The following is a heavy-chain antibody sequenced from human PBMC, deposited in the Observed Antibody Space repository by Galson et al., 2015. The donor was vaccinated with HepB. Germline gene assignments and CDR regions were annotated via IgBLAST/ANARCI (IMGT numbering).Heavy chain of an antibody. CDR1: GYTFTSYA. Sequence: SVKVSCKASGYTFTSYAMHWVRQAPGQRLEWMGWINAGNGNTKYSQKLQGRVTITRDTSASTDYMELSSLRSEDTAVYYCARGGAYYYYGMDVWGQGTTVTVFS. D-gene: IGHD1-26*01. J-gene: IGHJ6*02. V-gene: IGHV1-3*01. CDR2: INAGNGNT. CDR3: ARGGAYYYYGMDV.